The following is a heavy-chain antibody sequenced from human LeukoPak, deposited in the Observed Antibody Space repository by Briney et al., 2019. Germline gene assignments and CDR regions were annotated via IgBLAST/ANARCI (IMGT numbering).Heavy chain of an antibody. Sequence: GGSLRLSCAASGFTFYNYWMSWVRQAPGKGLEWVANIKQDGSEKYYVDSVKGRFTISRDNAKNSLYLQMNSLRAEDTAVYYCARVLSAKGYYDSSGYYYQGDAFDIWGQGTMVTVS. J-gene: IGHJ3*02. V-gene: IGHV3-7*01. D-gene: IGHD3-22*01. CDR3: ARVLSAKGYYDSSGYYYQGDAFDI. CDR1: GFTFYNYW. CDR2: IKQDGSEK.